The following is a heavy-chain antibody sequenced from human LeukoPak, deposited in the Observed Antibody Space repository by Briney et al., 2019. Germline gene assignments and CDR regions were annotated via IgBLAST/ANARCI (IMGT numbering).Heavy chain of an antibody. CDR3: AREGPSFWSGPDYGMDV. CDR2: IYYSGST. D-gene: IGHD3-3*01. J-gene: IGHJ6*02. CDR1: GGSVSSGSYY. V-gene: IGHV4-61*01. Sequence: SETLSLTCTVSGGSVSSGSYYWSWIRQPPGKGQEWIGYIYYSGSTNYNPSLKSRVTISVDTSKNQFSLKLSSVTAADTAVYYCAREGPSFWSGPDYGMDVWGQGTTVTVSS.